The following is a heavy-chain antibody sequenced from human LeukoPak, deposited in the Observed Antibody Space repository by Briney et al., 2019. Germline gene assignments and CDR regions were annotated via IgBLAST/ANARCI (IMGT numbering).Heavy chain of an antibody. V-gene: IGHV3-30*04. CDR3: AKDSGIAVAGTLRAFDI. CDR2: ISYDGSNK. Sequence: PGGSLRLSCAASGLTFSSYAMHWVRQAPGKGLEWVAVISYDGSNKYFADSVKGRFTISRDNSKNTLYLQMNSLRAEDTAVYYCAKDSGIAVAGTLRAFDIWGQGTMVTVSS. D-gene: IGHD6-19*01. J-gene: IGHJ3*02. CDR1: GLTFSSYA.